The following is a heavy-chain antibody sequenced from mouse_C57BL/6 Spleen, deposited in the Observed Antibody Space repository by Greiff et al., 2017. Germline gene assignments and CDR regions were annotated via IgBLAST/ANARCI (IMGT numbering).Heavy chain of an antibody. Sequence: QVQLQQSGPELVQPGASVKISCKASGYAFSSSWMNWVKQRPGKGLEWIGRIYPGDGDTNYNGTFKGKATLTADKSSSTAYMQLSSLTSEDSAVYFCARARVDGYSVGYWGQGTTLTVSS. CDR1: GYAFSSSW. D-gene: IGHD2-3*01. V-gene: IGHV1-82*01. CDR2: IYPGDGDT. J-gene: IGHJ2*01. CDR3: ARARVDGYSVGY.